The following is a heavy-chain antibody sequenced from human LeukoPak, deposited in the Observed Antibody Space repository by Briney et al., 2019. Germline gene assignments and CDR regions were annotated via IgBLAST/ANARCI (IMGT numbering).Heavy chain of an antibody. D-gene: IGHD3-22*01. V-gene: IGHV4-61*02. CDR3: ARGDEDTSDYLRFDP. CDR2: IYTGGST. CDR1: GGSISSGSYY. Sequence: SETLSLTCTVSGGSISSGSYYWTWIRQPAGKGLEWIGRIYTGGSTNYNPSLKTRVTISVDTSKNQFSLRLTSVTAADTAVYYCARGDEDTSDYLRFDPWGQGTLVTVSS. J-gene: IGHJ5*02.